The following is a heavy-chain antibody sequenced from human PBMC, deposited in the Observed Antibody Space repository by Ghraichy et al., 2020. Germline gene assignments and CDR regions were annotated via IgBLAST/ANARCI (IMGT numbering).Heavy chain of an antibody. J-gene: IGHJ6*02. Sequence: SQTLSLTCTVSGGSISSGGYYWSWIRQHPGKGLEWIGYIYYSGSTYYNPSLKSRVTISVDTSKNQFSLKLSSVTAADTAVYYCARIVVVPAALESYYYGMDVWGQGTTVTVSS. D-gene: IGHD2-2*01. CDR2: IYYSGST. CDR1: GGSISSGGYY. V-gene: IGHV4-31*03. CDR3: ARIVVVPAALESYYYGMDV.